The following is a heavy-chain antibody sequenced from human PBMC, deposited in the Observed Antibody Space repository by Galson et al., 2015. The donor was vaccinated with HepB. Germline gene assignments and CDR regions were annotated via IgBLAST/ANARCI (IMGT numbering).Heavy chain of an antibody. CDR3: ASVEYSSSLGPFDY. D-gene: IGHD6-6*01. V-gene: IGHV4-39*01. CDR1: GGSISSSSYY. CDR2: IYYSGST. J-gene: IGHJ4*02. Sequence: SETLSLTCTVSGGSISSSSYYWGWIRQPPGKGLEWIGSIYYSGSTYYNPSLKSRVTISVDTSKNQFSLKLSSVTAADTAVYYCASVEYSSSLGPFDYWGQGTLVTVSS.